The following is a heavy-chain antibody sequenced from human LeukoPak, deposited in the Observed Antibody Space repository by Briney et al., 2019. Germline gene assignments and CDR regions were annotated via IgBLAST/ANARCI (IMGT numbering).Heavy chain of an antibody. J-gene: IGHJ4*02. CDR1: GFTFSSYW. Sequence: PGGSLRLSCAASGFTFSSYWMHWVRQAPGKGLVWVSRINTDGSSTSYADSVKGRLTISRDNPKNTLYLQMNSLRAEDTAVYYCARSLNSGSYSDYWGQGTLVTVSS. V-gene: IGHV3-74*01. CDR3: ARSLNSGSYSDY. D-gene: IGHD1-26*01. CDR2: INTDGSST.